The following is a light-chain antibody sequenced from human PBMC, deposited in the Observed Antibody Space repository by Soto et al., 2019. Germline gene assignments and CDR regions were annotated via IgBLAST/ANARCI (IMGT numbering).Light chain of an antibody. J-gene: IGKJ4*01. Sequence: EIVLTQSPGTLSLSPGERATLSCRASQSVSSSYLAGYQQKPGQAPRLLIYGASSRATGIPDRFSGSGYGTDFTLNISRLEPEDFAVYYCPQYGSSPRVTFGGGTKVEIK. CDR1: QSVSSSY. V-gene: IGKV3-20*01. CDR3: PQYGSSPRVT. CDR2: GAS.